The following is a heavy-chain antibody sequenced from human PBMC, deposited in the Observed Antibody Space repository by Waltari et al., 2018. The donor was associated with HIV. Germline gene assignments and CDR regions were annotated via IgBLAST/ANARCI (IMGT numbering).Heavy chain of an antibody. CDR1: GFSVSNHW. Sequence: VQLVESGGGSIKTGGSLRLSCTASGFSVSNHWMDWVCQGPGKGLVWVARLNSDGSSRNYADAVKGRFVISRDNARNTVYLQLNSLRVEDTAMYFCARASHYIEFSTFDGDYYFDVWGRGTRVAVSS. D-gene: IGHD2-15*01. CDR3: ARASHYIEFSTFDGDYYFDV. CDR2: LNSDGSSR. V-gene: IGHV3-74*01. J-gene: IGHJ4*02.